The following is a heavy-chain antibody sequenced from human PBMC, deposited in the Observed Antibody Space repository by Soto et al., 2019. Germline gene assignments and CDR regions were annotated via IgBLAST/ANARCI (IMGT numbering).Heavy chain of an antibody. CDR1: GYTFTSYY. CDR2: INPSGGST. Sequence: ASVKVSCKASGYTFTSYYMHWVRQAPGQGLEWMGIINPSGGSTSYARKFQGRVTMTRDTSTSTVYMELSSLRSEDTAVYYCARDEIVGAPFDYWGQGTLVTVSS. D-gene: IGHD1-26*01. CDR3: ARDEIVGAPFDY. V-gene: IGHV1-46*01. J-gene: IGHJ4*02.